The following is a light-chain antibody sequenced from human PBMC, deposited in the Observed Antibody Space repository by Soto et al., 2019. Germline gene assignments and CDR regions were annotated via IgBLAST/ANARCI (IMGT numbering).Light chain of an antibody. J-gene: IGLJ1*01. CDR2: EVS. CDR3: CSYAGSSTVYV. CDR1: SSDVGSYNL. Sequence: QSVLTQPASVSGSPGQSITISCTGTSSDVGSYNLVSWYQQHPGKAPKVMIYEVSKRPSGVSNRFSGSKSGNTASLTISGLQAEDEADDYCCSYAGSSTVYVFGTGTKVTVL. V-gene: IGLV2-23*02.